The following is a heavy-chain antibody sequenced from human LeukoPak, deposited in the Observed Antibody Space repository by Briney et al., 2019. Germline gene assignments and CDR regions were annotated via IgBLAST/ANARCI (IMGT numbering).Heavy chain of an antibody. Sequence: SETLSLTCTVSGGSISSYYWSWIRQPPGKGLEWIGYIYYSGTTNYNPSLKSRVTISADTSRNQFSLKLTSVTAADTAVYYCARSFVSGTYSGGYWGQGTLVTVSS. J-gene: IGHJ4*02. CDR2: IYYSGTT. D-gene: IGHD3-10*01. V-gene: IGHV4-59*08. CDR3: ARSFVSGTYSGGY. CDR1: GGSISSYY.